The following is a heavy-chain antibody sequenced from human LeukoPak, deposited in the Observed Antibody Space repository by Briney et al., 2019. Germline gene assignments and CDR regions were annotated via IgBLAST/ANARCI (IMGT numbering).Heavy chain of an antibody. D-gene: IGHD5-18*01. Sequence: GGSLRLSCAASAFTFSNVWMSWVRQAPGKGLEWVGRIRSKTDGGKTDYAAPVKGRFTISRDDSKNTLFLQMDSLKTEDTAVYYCTIPASGYSYGVLDSWGQGALVTVSS. CDR2: IRSKTDGGKT. CDR1: AFTFSNVW. J-gene: IGHJ4*02. V-gene: IGHV3-15*01. CDR3: TIPASGYSYGVLDS.